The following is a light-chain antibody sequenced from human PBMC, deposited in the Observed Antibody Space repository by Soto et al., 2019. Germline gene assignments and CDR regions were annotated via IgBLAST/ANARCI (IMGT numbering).Light chain of an antibody. CDR2: DTS. V-gene: IGKV3-20*01. Sequence: ENVFTQPPGTPSFSPGERATPPRRASQSLTNSFIAWYQQKPGQAPRLLIYDTSSRATGIPDRFSGSGSGTDFTLTISRLEPEDFAVFFCQQYGTSEIIFGQGTRLEIK. J-gene: IGKJ5*01. CDR3: QQYGTSEII. CDR1: QSLTNSF.